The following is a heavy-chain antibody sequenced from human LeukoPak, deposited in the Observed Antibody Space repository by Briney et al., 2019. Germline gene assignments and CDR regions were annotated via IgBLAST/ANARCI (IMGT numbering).Heavy chain of an antibody. Sequence: PSETLSLTCSVSGASFSTNYWSWIRQPPGRGLEWIGYVFDSGSTNYNPSLKSRVTISVDTSTKQFSLRLSSVTAADTAVYYCARLYQQSKWKYYYYYMDVWGKGIAVTVSS. J-gene: IGHJ6*03. CDR3: ARLYQQSKWKYYYYYMDV. V-gene: IGHV4-59*01. CDR1: GASFSTNY. D-gene: IGHD1-1*01. CDR2: VFDSGST.